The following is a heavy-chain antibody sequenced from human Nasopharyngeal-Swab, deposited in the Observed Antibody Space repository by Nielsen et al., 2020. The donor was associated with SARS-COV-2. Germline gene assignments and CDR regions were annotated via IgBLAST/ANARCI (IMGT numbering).Heavy chain of an antibody. V-gene: IGHV3-30-3*01. CDR2: ISYDGSNK. CDR1: GFTFSSYA. D-gene: IGHD3-10*01. Sequence: GGSLRLSCAASGFTFSSYAMHWVRQAPGKGLEWVAVISYDGSNKYYADSVTGRFTISRDNSKNTLYLQMNSLRAEDTAVYYCAAGLNSLWFGELLYFDYWGQGTLVTVSS. J-gene: IGHJ4*02. CDR3: AAGLNSLWFGELLYFDY.